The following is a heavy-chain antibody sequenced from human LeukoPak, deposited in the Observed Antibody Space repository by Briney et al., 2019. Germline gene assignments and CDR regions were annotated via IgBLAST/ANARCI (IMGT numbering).Heavy chain of an antibody. CDR2: INSRGKTI. D-gene: IGHD4-17*01. V-gene: IGHV3-11*01. J-gene: IGHJ4*02. CDR1: GLTFNDYS. Sequence: GGSLRLSCAASGLTFNDYSMSWIRQAPGKGLEWVSYINSRGKTIYYADSVKGRFTISRDNAKSSLYLQMNSLRAEDTAVYYCASLYYGAADYWGQGTPVTVSS. CDR3: ASLYYGAADY.